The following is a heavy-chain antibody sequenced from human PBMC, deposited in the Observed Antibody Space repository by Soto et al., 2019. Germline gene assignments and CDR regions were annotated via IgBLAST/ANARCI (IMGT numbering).Heavy chain of an antibody. Sequence: GGSLRLSCEASGFVFSTYSMNWVRQAPGKGLEWISYISSTSGTIYYADSVKGRFTIFRDNAKNSLFHQMNGLRDDDTAVYYCANQKIRFPVPGTLYGLGVWGQGTTVTVSS. CDR1: GFVFSTYS. CDR3: ANQKIRFPVPGTLYGLGV. D-gene: IGHD6-19*01. J-gene: IGHJ6*02. CDR2: ISSTSGTI. V-gene: IGHV3-48*02.